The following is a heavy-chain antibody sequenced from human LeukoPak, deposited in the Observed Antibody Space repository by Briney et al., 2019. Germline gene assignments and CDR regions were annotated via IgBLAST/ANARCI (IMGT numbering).Heavy chain of an antibody. D-gene: IGHD6-13*01. V-gene: IGHV1-69*04. Sequence: ASVKVSCKSSGGTFSSHAITWVRQAPGQGLEWMGRIIPILGITNYAQKFQGRVTITADKSTNTAYMELSSLRSEDTAVYYCARVPHCSSSWTNWFDPWGQGTLVTVSS. CDR3: ARVPHCSSSWTNWFDP. CDR1: GGTFSSHA. J-gene: IGHJ5*02. CDR2: IIPILGIT.